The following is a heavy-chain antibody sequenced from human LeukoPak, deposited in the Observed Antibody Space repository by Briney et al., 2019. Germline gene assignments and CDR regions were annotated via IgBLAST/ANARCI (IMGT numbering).Heavy chain of an antibody. CDR3: ARERLAAAGRDVFDY. CDR1: GYTFTGYY. Sequence: ASVKVSCKASGYTFTGYYMHWVRQAPGQGLERMGWINPNSGGTNYAQKFQGRVTMTRDTSISTAYMELSRLRSDDTAVYYCARERLAAAGRDVFDYWGQGALVTVSS. J-gene: IGHJ4*02. V-gene: IGHV1-2*02. D-gene: IGHD6-13*01. CDR2: INPNSGGT.